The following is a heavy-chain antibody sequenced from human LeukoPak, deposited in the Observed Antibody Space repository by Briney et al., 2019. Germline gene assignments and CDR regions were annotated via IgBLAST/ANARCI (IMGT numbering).Heavy chain of an antibody. CDR1: GFTFSSFP. V-gene: IGHV3-23*01. J-gene: IGHJ4*02. Sequence: GGSLRLSCAASGFTFSSFPMTWVRQPPGKGLEWVSAISGSGGTTYYADSVQGRFTISRDNSKNTLYLQMNSLRAEDTAIYYCAEDDTGSGYFPDYWGQGTLVTVSS. D-gene: IGHD3-10*01. CDR2: ISGSGGTT. CDR3: AEDDTGSGYFPDY.